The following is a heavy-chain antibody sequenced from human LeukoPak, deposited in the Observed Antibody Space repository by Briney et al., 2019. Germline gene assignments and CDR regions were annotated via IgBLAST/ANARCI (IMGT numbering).Heavy chain of an antibody. Sequence: ASVKVPCKASGYTFTSYDINWVRQATGQGLEWMGWMNPNSGNTGYTQKFQGRVTMTRNTSISTAYMELSSLRSEDTAVYYCARGSMATPYNWFDPWGQGTLVIVSS. CDR3: ARGSMATPYNWFDP. V-gene: IGHV1-8*01. CDR1: GYTFTSYD. CDR2: MNPNSGNT. J-gene: IGHJ5*02. D-gene: IGHD2/OR15-2a*01.